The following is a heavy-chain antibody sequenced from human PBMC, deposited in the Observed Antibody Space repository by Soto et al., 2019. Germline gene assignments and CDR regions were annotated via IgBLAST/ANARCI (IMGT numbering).Heavy chain of an antibody. CDR2: IIPILGIA. D-gene: IGHD3-10*01. CDR3: ARAGGPLDWYFDL. V-gene: IGHV1-69*02. CDR1: GGTFSSYT. J-gene: IGHJ2*01. Sequence: QVQLVQSGAEVKKPGSSVKVSCKASGGTFSSYTISWVRQAPGQGLEWMGRIIPILGIANYAQKFQGRVTMTADKSTSTAYMELSSLRSEDTAVYYCARAGGPLDWYFDLWGRGTLVTVSS.